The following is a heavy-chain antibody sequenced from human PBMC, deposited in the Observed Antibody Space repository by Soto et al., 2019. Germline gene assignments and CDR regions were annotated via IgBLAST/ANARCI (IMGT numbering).Heavy chain of an antibody. V-gene: IGHV3-23*01. D-gene: IGHD3-22*01. CDR1: EFKFGGYA. CDR3: AKRPYYDGSGSNFDY. CDR2: ISGSGTST. Sequence: GGSQRLSCGASEFKFGGYAGSWVRKEKGKGLEWVSVISGSGTSTYYADSVKGRFTISRDNSKNTLYLQMNSLRAEDTAVYYCAKRPYYDGSGSNFDYWGQGALVTVS. J-gene: IGHJ4*02.